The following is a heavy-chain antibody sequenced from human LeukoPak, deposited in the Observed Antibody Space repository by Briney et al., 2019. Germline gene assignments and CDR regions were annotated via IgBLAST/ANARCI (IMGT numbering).Heavy chain of an antibody. J-gene: IGHJ4*02. D-gene: IGHD2-2*01. CDR1: GGTFSSYA. CDR3: ARDQGEVSIVVVPAADY. V-gene: IGHV1-69*05. CDR2: IIPIFGTA. Sequence: SVKVSCKASGGTFSSYAISWVRQAPGQGLEWMGGIIPIFGTANYAQKFQGRVTMTTDTSTSTAYMELRSLRSDDTAVYYCARDQGEVSIVVVPAADYWGQGTLVTVSS.